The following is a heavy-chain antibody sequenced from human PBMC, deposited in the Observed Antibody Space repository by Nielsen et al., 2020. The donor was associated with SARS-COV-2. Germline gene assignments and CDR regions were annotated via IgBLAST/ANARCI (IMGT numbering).Heavy chain of an antibody. V-gene: IGHV3-30-3*01. D-gene: IGHD1-1*01. CDR1: GFTFSSYA. CDR2: ISYDGSNK. J-gene: IGHJ6*02. CDR3: ARDDWNDGYGMDV. Sequence: GESLTISCAASGFTFSSYAMHWVRQAPGKGLEWVAVISYDGSNKYYADSVKGRFTISRDNSKNTLYLQMNSLRAEDTAVYYCARDDWNDGYGMDVWGQGTTVTVSS.